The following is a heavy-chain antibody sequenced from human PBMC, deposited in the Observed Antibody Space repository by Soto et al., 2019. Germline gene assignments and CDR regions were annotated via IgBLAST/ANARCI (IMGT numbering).Heavy chain of an antibody. CDR2: ISTSKGNT. CDR3: ATRSTAFDF. CDR1: GYTFTRYG. J-gene: IGHJ4*02. V-gene: IGHV1-18*01. Sequence: ASVKVSCKTSGYTFTRYGIAWVRQAPGQGLEWMGWISTSKGNTNYAQKFQGRVTMTTDTSTSTAYMELRSLRSDDTAVYYCATRSTAFDFWGQGTLVTVSS.